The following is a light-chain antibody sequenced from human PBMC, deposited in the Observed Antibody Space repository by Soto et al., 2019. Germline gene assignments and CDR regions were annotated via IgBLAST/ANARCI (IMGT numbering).Light chain of an antibody. CDR3: QRRSYGTPAGT. Sequence: EIVLTQSPATLSLSPGERATLSCRASQSVSSYLAWYQQKPGQAPRLLIYDASTRATGIPARFSGSGSGTEFTFTISSLEPEDVAVYYCQRRSYGTPAGTFGQGTKVEIK. V-gene: IGKV3-11*01. CDR2: DAS. J-gene: IGKJ1*01. CDR1: QSVSSY.